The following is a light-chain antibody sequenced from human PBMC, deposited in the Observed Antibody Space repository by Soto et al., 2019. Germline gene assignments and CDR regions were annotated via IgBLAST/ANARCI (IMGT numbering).Light chain of an antibody. CDR1: SSDVGFYNS. CDR3: QSYASSLNGLYV. J-gene: IGLJ1*01. Sequence: QAVLTQPPSASGSPGQSVTISCTGTSSDVGFYNSVSWFQHHPGKAPKLIIFGVNRRPSGVPDRFSGSKSGASASLAITGLQAEDEADYYCQSYASSLNGLYVFGTGTKVTVL. CDR2: GVN. V-gene: IGLV2-8*01.